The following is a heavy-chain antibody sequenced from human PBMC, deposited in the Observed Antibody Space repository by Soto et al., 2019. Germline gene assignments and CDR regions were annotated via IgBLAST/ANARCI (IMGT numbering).Heavy chain of an antibody. CDR3: ARGTYYYDSSGYLNWFDP. D-gene: IGHD3-22*01. Sequence: ASVKVSCKASGYTFTGYYMHWVRQAPGQGLEWMGWINPNSGGTNYAQKFQGRVTMTRDTSISTAYMELSRLRSDDTAVYYCARGTYYYDSSGYLNWFDPWGQGTLVTVSS. CDR2: INPNSGGT. V-gene: IGHV1-2*02. CDR1: GYTFTGYY. J-gene: IGHJ5*02.